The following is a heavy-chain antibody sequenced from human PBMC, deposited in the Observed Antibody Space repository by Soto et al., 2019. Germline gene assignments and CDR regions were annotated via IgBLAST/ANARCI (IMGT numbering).Heavy chain of an antibody. D-gene: IGHD3-10*02. CDR1: GFTVSNYF. V-gene: IGHV3-66*01. J-gene: IGHJ4*02. Sequence: EVQLAESGGGLVQPGESLRLSCAASGFTVSNYFMTWVRQAPGKGLEWVSVISSNGDTFYTDSVKGRYTISRDRSQNTLDLQMDSLRAEDRAVYCCERDVLGGAYDVGHGGQGTLVTVSS. CDR2: ISSNGDT. CDR3: ERDVLGGAYDVGH.